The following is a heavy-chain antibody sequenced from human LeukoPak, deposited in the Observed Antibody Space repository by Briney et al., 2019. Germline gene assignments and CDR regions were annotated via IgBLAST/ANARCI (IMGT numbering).Heavy chain of an antibody. J-gene: IGHJ3*02. CDR1: GFTFSGSA. D-gene: IGHD6-13*01. CDR2: IIVDSGKT. V-gene: IGHV1-58*01. Sequence: SVKVSCKTSGFTFSGSAVQWVRQARGQPLEWLGWIIVDSGKTHFLRKLQDRVTITRDMSTNTVYMELSSLTSEDTAVYYCAREDSSSWYTGGAFDIWGQGTMVTVSS. CDR3: AREDSSSWYTGGAFDI.